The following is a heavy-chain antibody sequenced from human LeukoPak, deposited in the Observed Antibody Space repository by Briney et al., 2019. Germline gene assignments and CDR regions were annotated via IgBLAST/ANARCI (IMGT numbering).Heavy chain of an antibody. CDR2: ISGSGGST. D-gene: IGHD1-26*01. J-gene: IGHJ6*03. Sequence: GGSLRLSCAASGFTFSSYAMSWVRQAPGKGLELVSAISGSGGSTYYADSVKGRFTISRDNSKNTLYLQMNSLRAEDTAVYYCAKVSGSYVGYYYYMDVWGKGTTVTVSS. CDR1: GFTFSSYA. CDR3: AKVSGSYVGYYYYMDV. V-gene: IGHV3-23*01.